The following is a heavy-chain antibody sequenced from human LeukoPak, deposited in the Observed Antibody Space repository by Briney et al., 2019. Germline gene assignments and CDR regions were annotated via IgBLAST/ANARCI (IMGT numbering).Heavy chain of an antibody. Sequence: GGSLRLSCAASGFTFDNYWMHWVRQAPGKGLVGVSRINSDGSSTSYADSVKGRFTISRDNAKNTLYLQMNSLRAEDTAVYYSARALRVASTGGDNWFDPWGQGTLVTVSS. CDR2: INSDGSST. D-gene: IGHD2-15*01. CDR1: GFTFDNYW. V-gene: IGHV3-74*01. J-gene: IGHJ5*02. CDR3: ARALRVASTGGDNWFDP.